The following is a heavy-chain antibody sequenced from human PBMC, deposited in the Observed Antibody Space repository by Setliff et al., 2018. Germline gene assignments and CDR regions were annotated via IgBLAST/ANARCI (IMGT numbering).Heavy chain of an antibody. CDR1: GGTFNTYA. J-gene: IGHJ4*02. CDR2: IIPIFGTT. D-gene: IGHD4-17*01. V-gene: IGHV1-69*13. Sequence: SVKVSCKASGGTFNTYAVSWVRQAPGQGLEWMGGIIPIFGTTNYAQKFQGRVTITADESTSTAYMELSSLRSEDTAVYYCARDFLGIHIDHGNALDDYWGQGTLVTVSS. CDR3: ARDFLGIHIDHGNALDDY.